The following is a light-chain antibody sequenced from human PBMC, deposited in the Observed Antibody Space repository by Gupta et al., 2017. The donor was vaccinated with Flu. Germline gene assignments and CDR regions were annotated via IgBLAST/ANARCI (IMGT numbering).Light chain of an antibody. CDR3: QQDSSSSYN. V-gene: IGKV1-5*03. J-gene: IGKJ2*01. CDR2: KAS. CDR1: HSISNW. Sequence: DIQMTHSPSALSASVGDRVTITCRASHSISNWLAWYQQKPGKAPKVLIYKASSLESGVPSRFSGSGSGTEFTLTISSLQPDDFATYYCQQDSSSSYNFGQGTKLDVK.